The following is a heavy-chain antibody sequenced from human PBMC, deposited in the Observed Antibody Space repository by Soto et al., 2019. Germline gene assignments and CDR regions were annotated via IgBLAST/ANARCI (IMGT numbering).Heavy chain of an antibody. Sequence: EVQLVESGGGLVKPGGSLRLSCAASGLTFSSYSMIWVRQAPGKGLEWVSSISSTSSHIYYADSVKGRFTSSRDNAKNSLYLQMNSLRVEDTAVYYCARDLGRIATHGGLDVWGQGTTVTVSS. D-gene: IGHD6-13*01. CDR2: ISSTSSHI. V-gene: IGHV3-21*01. CDR1: GLTFSSYS. J-gene: IGHJ6*02. CDR3: ARDLGRIATHGGLDV.